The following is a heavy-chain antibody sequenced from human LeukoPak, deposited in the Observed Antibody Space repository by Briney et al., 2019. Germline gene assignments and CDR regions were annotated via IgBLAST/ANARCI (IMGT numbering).Heavy chain of an antibody. Sequence: SETLSLTCAVYGGSLSGSYWSWIRQPPGKGLEWIGEINHSGSANYNPSLKSRVTLSTDKSKNQFSLNLNSVTAADTAVYYCARARRDSGYYKVDYWGQGTLVTVSS. CDR1: GGSLSGSY. D-gene: IGHD3-3*01. CDR3: ARARRDSGYYKVDY. CDR2: INHSGSA. J-gene: IGHJ4*02. V-gene: IGHV4-34*01.